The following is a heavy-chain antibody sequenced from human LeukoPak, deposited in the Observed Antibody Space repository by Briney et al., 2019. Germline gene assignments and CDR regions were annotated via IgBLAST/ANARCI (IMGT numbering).Heavy chain of an antibody. Sequence: SVKVSCKASGGTFSSYAISWVRQAPGQGLEWMGRIIPILGIANYAQKFQGRVTITADKSTSTAYMELSSLRSEDTAVYYCARVGDYYDSSGYYYVGYFDYWGQGTLVTVSS. D-gene: IGHD3-22*01. CDR3: ARVGDYYDSSGYYYVGYFDY. J-gene: IGHJ4*02. V-gene: IGHV1-69*04. CDR2: IIPILGIA. CDR1: GGTFSSYA.